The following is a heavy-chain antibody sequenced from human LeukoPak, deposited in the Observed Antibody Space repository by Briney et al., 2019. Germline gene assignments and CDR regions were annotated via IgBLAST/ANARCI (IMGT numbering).Heavy chain of an antibody. CDR2: ISSTGYT. V-gene: IGHV3-23*05. CDR3: ARRTAGAKDL. CDR1: GFIFSDSV. D-gene: IGHD6-19*01. Sequence: GGSLRLSCAASGFIFSDSVMSWVRQAPGKGLEWVAAISSTGYTDNADSLKGRLSISRDNSKDTLYLQMNSLRVDDTAIYYCARRTAGAKDLWGKGTTVTVSP. J-gene: IGHJ6*04.